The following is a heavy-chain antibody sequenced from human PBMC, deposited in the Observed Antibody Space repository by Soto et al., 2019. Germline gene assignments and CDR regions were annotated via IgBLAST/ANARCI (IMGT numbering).Heavy chain of an antibody. J-gene: IGHJ3*02. CDR3: ARARITIFGVGRGAFDI. D-gene: IGHD3-3*01. Sequence: SETLSLTCAVYGGSFSGYYWSWIRQPPGKGLEWIGEINHSGSTNYNPSLKSRVTISVDTSKNQFSLKLSSVTAADTALYYCARARITIFGVGRGAFDIWGQGTMVTVSS. CDR2: INHSGST. CDR1: GGSFSGYY. V-gene: IGHV4-34*01.